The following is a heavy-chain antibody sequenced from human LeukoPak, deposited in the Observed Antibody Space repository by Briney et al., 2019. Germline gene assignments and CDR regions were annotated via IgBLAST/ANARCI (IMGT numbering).Heavy chain of an antibody. Sequence: ASVKVSCKASGYTFTGYHMHWVRQAPGQGLEWMGRINPNSGGTNYAQKFQGRVTMTRDTSISTAYMELSGLRSDDTAVYYCARGVWNYSYYFDYWGQGTLVTVPS. CDR1: GYTFTGYH. CDR2: INPNSGGT. J-gene: IGHJ4*02. V-gene: IGHV1-2*06. CDR3: ARGVWNYSYYFDY. D-gene: IGHD3-10*01.